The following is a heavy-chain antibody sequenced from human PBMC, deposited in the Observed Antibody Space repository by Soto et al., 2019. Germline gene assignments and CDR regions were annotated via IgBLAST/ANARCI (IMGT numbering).Heavy chain of an antibody. Sequence: QVQLVQSGAEVKKPGASVKVSCKAAGYLFTTYGVTWVRQAPGQGLEWLGWISPHNGETKYVQKFQGRVTMTTDTSTSTAYMELKTLRSDDTAVYYCARRITVSYSDWFDPWGQGTLVTVSS. CDR2: ISPHNGET. V-gene: IGHV1-18*04. D-gene: IGHD1-26*01. J-gene: IGHJ5*02. CDR1: GYLFTTYG. CDR3: ARRITVSYSDWFDP.